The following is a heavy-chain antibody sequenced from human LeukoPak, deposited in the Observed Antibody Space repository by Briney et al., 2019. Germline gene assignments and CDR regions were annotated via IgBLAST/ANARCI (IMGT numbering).Heavy chain of an antibody. V-gene: IGHV3-30-3*01. CDR1: GFTFRSYA. CDR3: ARVAQSSMIVVVNLDY. D-gene: IGHD3-22*01. Sequence: GGSLRLSCSASGFTFRSYAIHWVRQAPGKGLEWVAFISYDGAIKYYADSVKGRFTISRDNSKNTLYLQMNSLRAEDTAVYYCARVAQSSMIVVVNLDYWGQGTLVTVSS. CDR2: ISYDGAIK. J-gene: IGHJ4*02.